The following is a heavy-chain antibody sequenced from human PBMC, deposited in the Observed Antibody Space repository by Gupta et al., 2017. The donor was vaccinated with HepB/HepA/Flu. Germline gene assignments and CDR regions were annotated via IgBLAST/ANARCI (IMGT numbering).Heavy chain of an antibody. CDR2: INYDSRGT. V-gene: IGHV3-23*01. CDR1: GFTFSAHG. D-gene: IGHD2-15*01. CDR3: GKDPSYCSRDFCSGVSDI. J-gene: IGHJ3*02. Sequence: EVQLLVSGGGLVQPGGSLRLACATSGFTFSAHGMAWVRQAPGKGLEWVSTINYDSRGTHYADSVEGRFTISRDNSKNTLYLQMNSLRVEDTAVYYCGKDPSYCSRDFCSGVSDIWGQGTTVTVSP.